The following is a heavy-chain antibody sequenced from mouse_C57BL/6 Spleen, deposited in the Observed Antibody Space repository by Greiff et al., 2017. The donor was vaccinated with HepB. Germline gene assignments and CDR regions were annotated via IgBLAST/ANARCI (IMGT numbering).Heavy chain of an antibody. V-gene: IGHV7-3*01. CDR3: ARYIYYFDY. Sequence: EVQLVESGGGLVQPGGSLSRSCAASGFTFTDYYMSWVRQPPGKALEWLGFIRNKANGYTTEYSASVNGRFTISRDNYQSILYLQMNALRAEDSATYYCARYIYYFDYWAQGATLTVSS. CDR1: GFTFTDYY. J-gene: IGHJ2*01. CDR2: IRNKANGYTT.